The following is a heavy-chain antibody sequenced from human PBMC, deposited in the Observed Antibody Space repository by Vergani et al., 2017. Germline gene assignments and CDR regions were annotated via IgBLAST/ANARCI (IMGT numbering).Heavy chain of an antibody. D-gene: IGHD2-21*01. Sequence: EVQLVQSGAEVKKPGESLKISCKGSGYKFTNYWIGWVRQMPGKGLEWMGIIYPCDSDTRYSPSFQGQVTISADKSISTAYLQWSSLKASDTAMYYCARHVPCGDGACLHFDHWGQGTQVTVSS. CDR3: ARHVPCGDGACLHFDH. CDR1: GYKFTNYW. J-gene: IGHJ4*02. V-gene: IGHV5-51*01. CDR2: IYPCDSDT.